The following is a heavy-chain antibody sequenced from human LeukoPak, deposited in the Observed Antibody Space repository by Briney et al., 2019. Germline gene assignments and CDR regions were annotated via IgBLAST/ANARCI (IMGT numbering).Heavy chain of an antibody. J-gene: IGHJ4*02. CDR2: INPNSGGT. V-gene: IGHV1-2*06. Sequence: ASVKVSCKASGYTSTGYYMHWVRQAPGQGLEWMGRINPNSGGTNYAQKFQGRVTMTRDTSISTAYMELSRLRSDDTAVYYCAVNSSGYYYFDYWGQGTLVTVSS. D-gene: IGHD3-22*01. CDR1: GYTSTGYY. CDR3: AVNSSGYYYFDY.